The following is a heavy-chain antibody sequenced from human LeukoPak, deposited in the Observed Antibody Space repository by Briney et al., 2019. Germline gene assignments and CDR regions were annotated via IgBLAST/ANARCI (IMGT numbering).Heavy chain of an antibody. V-gene: IGHV1-18*01. Sequence: VASMKVSCKASGYTFTSYGISWVRQAPGQGLEWMGWISAYNGNTNYAQKLQGRVTMTTDTSTSTAYMELRSLRSDDTAVYYCARDRFSMEVTTRLDVWGQGTTVTVSS. J-gene: IGHJ6*02. CDR3: ARDRFSMEVTTRLDV. D-gene: IGHD4-17*01. CDR2: ISAYNGNT. CDR1: GYTFTSYG.